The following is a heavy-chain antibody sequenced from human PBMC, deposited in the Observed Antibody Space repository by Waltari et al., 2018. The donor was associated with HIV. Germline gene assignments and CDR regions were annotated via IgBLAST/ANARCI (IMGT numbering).Heavy chain of an antibody. CDR3: ARGGVVAPPSYYYGMDV. CDR1: GGFISGYY. CDR2: IYDSGSP. Sequence: QVQLQESGPGLVKPSETLSLSCTVSGGFISGYYWTWIRQPPGKGLEWIGYIYDSGSPNHNPPLESRVTISLDTSKNQFSLKLSSVTAADTAVYFCARGGVVAPPSYYYGMDVWGPGTTVIVSS. J-gene: IGHJ6*02. V-gene: IGHV4-59*01. D-gene: IGHD2-15*01.